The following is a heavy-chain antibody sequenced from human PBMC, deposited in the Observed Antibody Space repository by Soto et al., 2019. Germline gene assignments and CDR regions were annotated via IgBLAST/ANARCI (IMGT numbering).Heavy chain of an antibody. V-gene: IGHV3-30*18. CDR3: AKGAVLYQLPSGVDYFDY. CDR1: GFTFSSYG. CDR2: ISYDGSNK. Sequence: QVQLVESGGGVVQPGRSLRLSCAASGFTFSSYGMHWVRQAPGKGLEWVAVISYDGSNKYYADSVKGRFTISRDNSKNTLYLQMNSLRAEDTAVYYCAKGAVLYQLPSGVDYFDYWGQGTLVTVSS. J-gene: IGHJ4*02. D-gene: IGHD2-2*01.